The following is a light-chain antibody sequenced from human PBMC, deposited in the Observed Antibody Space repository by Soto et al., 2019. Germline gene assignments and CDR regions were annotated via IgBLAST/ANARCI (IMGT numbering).Light chain of an antibody. Sequence: QSALTQPPSASGSPGQSVTISCTGTSSDVGAYTYVSWYQQHPGKAPKYMIYEVSKRPSGVPDRFSGSTSGNTASLTVSGLQAEDEGDYYCASYAGSNTVVFGGGTKLTVL. CDR1: SSDVGAYTY. V-gene: IGLV2-8*01. CDR2: EVS. J-gene: IGLJ2*01. CDR3: ASYAGSNTVV.